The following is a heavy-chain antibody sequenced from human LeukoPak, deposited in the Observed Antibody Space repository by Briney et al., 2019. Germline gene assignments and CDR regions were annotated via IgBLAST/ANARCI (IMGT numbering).Heavy chain of an antibody. V-gene: IGHV4-34*01. J-gene: IGHJ4*02. CDR3: ASDSHSSSDY. D-gene: IGHD6-13*01. Sequence: GSLRLSCAASGFTFSNAWMSWVRQPPGKGLEWIGEINHSGSTNYNPSLKSRVTISVDTSKNQFSLKLSSVTAADTAVYYCASDSHSSSDYWGQGTLVTVSS. CDR2: INHSGST. CDR1: GFTFSNAW.